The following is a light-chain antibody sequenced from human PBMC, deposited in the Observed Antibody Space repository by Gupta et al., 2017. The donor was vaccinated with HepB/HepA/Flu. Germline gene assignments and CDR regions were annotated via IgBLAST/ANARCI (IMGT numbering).Light chain of an antibody. CDR2: QDT. V-gene: IGLV3-1*01. J-gene: IGLJ2*01. CDR3: QAWDNNYVV. CDR1: KLGDKY. Sequence: SYELTQPPSVSVSPGQTASITCSGDKLGDKYACWYQQKPGQSPVLVIYQDTKRPSGIPERFSGSNSGNTATLTISGTQAMDEADYYCQAWDNNYVVFGGGTKLTVL.